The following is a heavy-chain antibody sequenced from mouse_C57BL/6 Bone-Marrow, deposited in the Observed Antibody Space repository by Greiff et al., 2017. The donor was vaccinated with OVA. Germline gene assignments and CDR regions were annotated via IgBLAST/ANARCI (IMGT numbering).Heavy chain of an antibody. CDR1: GYTFTDYN. V-gene: IGHV1-22*01. D-gene: IGHD6-1*01. J-gene: IGHJ3*01. Sequence: EVMLVESGPELVKPGASVKMSCKASGYTFTDYNMHWVKQSHGKSLEWIGYINPNNGGTSYNQKFKGKATLTVNKSSSTAYMELRSLTSEDSAVYYCARGRSSVRTYWGQGTLVTVSA. CDR3: ARGRSSVRTY. CDR2: INPNNGGT.